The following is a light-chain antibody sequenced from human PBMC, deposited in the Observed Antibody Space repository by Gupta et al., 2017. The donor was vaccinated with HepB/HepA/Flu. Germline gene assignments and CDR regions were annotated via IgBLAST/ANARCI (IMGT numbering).Light chain of an antibody. J-gene: IGKJ1*01. Sequence: DIVMTQSPDSLAVSLGERATINCKSSQSIFNNCLAWYQQKPGQPPKLLIYWASTRESGVPDRFSGRGSGTDFTLTISNLQAEDVAVYYCQQWDSVPRTFGQGTKVEIK. CDR3: QQWDSVPRT. V-gene: IGKV4-1*01. CDR2: WAS. CDR1: QSIFNNC.